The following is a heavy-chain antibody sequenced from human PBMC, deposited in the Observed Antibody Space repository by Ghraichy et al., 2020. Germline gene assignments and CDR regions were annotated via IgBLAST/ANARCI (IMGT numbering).Heavy chain of an antibody. V-gene: IGHV3-30*18. D-gene: IGHD5-24*01. CDR3: AKDERWLQLGYMDV. CDR2: ISYDGSNK. J-gene: IGHJ6*03. Sequence: GGSLRLSCAASGFTFSNYGMHWVRQAPGKGLEWVAVISYDGSNKYYADSVKGRFTISRDNSKNTLYLQMNGLRAEDTAVYYCAKDERWLQLGYMDVWGKGTTVTVSS. CDR1: GFTFSNYG.